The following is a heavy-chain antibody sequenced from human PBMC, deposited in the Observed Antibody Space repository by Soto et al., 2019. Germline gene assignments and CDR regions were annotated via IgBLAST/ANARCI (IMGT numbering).Heavy chain of an antibody. CDR1: GDSVSSSA. Sequence: LELTCAAFGDSVSSSAITGACKKTGTGLEWDSTIRGSGGSIYYADSVKCRFTISRDNSKNTLYLQMNSLRAEDTAVYYCASPTSCYGDYVAYCFGYWAQGTLVT. J-gene: IGHJ4*02. CDR3: ASPTSCYGDYVAYCFGY. CDR2: IRGSGGSI. D-gene: IGHD4-17*01. V-gene: IGHV3-23*01.